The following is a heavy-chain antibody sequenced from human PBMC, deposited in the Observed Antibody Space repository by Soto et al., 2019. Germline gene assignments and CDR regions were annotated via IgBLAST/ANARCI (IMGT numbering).Heavy chain of an antibody. J-gene: IGHJ4*02. CDR1: GSTFTSYG. CDR2: ISAYNGNT. V-gene: IGHV1-18*04. CDR3: ARDVIGRDGYNYDDY. Sequence: DSGKVDCKASGSTFTSYGISWVRHAPGQGLEWMGWISAYNGNTNYAQKLQGRVTMTTDTSTSTAYMELRSLRSDDTAVYYCARDVIGRDGYNYDDYWGQGTLVTVSS. D-gene: IGHD5-12*01.